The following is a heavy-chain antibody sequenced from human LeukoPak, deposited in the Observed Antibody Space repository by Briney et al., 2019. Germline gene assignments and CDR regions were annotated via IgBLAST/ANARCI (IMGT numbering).Heavy chain of an antibody. CDR3: ATDVRSSPLGF. D-gene: IGHD6-13*01. J-gene: IGHJ4*01. CDR2: IYSGGST. CDR1: GFTFSSYA. Sequence: GGSLRLSCAASGFTFSSYAIHWVRQAPGKGLEWVSIIYSGGSTYYADSVKGRFTISRDSSNNTLFLQMSNLRADDSGLYYCATDVRSSPLGFWGHGTLVTVSS. V-gene: IGHV3-66*01.